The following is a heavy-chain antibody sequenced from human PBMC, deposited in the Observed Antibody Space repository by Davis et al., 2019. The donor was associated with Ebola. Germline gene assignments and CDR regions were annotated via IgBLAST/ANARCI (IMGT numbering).Heavy chain of an antibody. V-gene: IGHV1-69*13. D-gene: IGHD1-1*01. CDR2: IIPIFGTA. Sequence: AASVQVSCKASGGTFSSYAISWVRQAPGQGLEWMGGIIPIFGTANYAQKFQGRVTITADESTGTAYLELSSLRSDDTAVYYCARGSKTGAAFDLTWVGGMDVWGKGTTVAVSS. J-gene: IGHJ6*04. CDR3: ARGSKTGAAFDLTWVGGMDV. CDR1: GGTFSSYA.